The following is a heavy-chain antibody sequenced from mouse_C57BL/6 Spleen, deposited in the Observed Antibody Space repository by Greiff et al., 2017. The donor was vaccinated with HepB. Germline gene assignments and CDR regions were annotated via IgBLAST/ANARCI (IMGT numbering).Heavy chain of an antibody. CDR1: GYTFTSYW. D-gene: IGHD1-1*01. Sequence: VQLQQPGAELVKPGASVKLSCKASGYTFTSYWLQWVKQRPGQGLEWIGEIDPSDSYTNYNQKFKGKATLTVDTSSSTAYMQLSSLTSEDSAVYYCARKITTFYAMDYWGQGTSVTVSS. V-gene: IGHV1-50*01. J-gene: IGHJ4*01. CDR2: IDPSDSYT. CDR3: ARKITTFYAMDY.